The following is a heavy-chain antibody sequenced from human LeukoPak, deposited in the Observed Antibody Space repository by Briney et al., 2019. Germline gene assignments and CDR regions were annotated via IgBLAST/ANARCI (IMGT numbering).Heavy chain of an antibody. D-gene: IGHD3-22*01. J-gene: IGHJ4*02. V-gene: IGHV4-31*03. CDR2: IYYSGST. Sequence: PSETLSLTCTVSGGSISSGGYYWSWIRQHPGKGLEWIGYIYYSGSTYYNPSLKSRVTISVDTSKNQFSLKLSSVTAADTAVYYCARSYDSSGTLGIYWGQGTLVTVSS. CDR1: GGSISSGGYY. CDR3: ARSYDSSGTLGIY.